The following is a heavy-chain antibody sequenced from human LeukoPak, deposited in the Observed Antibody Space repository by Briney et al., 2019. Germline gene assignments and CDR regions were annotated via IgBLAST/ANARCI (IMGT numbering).Heavy chain of an antibody. CDR1: GYTFTSYD. J-gene: IGHJ6*03. Sequence: ASVKVSCKASGYTFTSYDINWVRPATGQGLEWMGWMNPNSGNTGYAQKFQGRVTITRNTSISTAYMELSSLRSEDTAVYYCARSYDFWSGYYEDYYYMDVWGKGTTVTVSS. CDR3: ARSYDFWSGYYEDYYYMDV. D-gene: IGHD3-3*01. V-gene: IGHV1-8*03. CDR2: MNPNSGNT.